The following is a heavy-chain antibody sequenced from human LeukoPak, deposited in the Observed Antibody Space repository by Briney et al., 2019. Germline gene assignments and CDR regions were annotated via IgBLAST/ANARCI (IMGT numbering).Heavy chain of an antibody. J-gene: IGHJ3*02. CDR1: GGSISSSSYY. CDR3: ARHSSGRDGYIDDAFDI. D-gene: IGHD5-24*01. Sequence: SETLSLTCTVSGGSISSSSYYWGWIRQPPGKGLEWIGSIYYSGSTYYNPSLKSRVTISVDTSKNQFSLKLSSVTAADTAVYYCARHSSGRDGYIDDAFDIWGQGTMVTVSS. V-gene: IGHV4-39*01. CDR2: IYYSGST.